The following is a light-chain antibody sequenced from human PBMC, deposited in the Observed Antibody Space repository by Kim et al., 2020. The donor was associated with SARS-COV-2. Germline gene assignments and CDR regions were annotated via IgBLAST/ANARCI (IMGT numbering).Light chain of an antibody. CDR2: LGS. CDR1: QSLLHRDGNIY. J-gene: IGKJ4*01. Sequence: EPASISCSSSQSLLHRDGNIYLDWYLQKPGQSPQLLIYLGSIRASGVPDRFSGSGSGTDFTLKISRVEADDFGVYYCMQGTQSVSFGGGTKVDIK. CDR3: MQGTQSVS. V-gene: IGKV2-28*01.